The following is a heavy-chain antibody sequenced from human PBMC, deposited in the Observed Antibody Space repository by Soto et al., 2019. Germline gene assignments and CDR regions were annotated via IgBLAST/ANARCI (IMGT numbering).Heavy chain of an antibody. D-gene: IGHD3-16*01. Sequence: QVQLVQSGAEVRKAGSSVRVFCKVSGGSFTTLAFSWVRQAPGQGLEWMGRIIPLFGTPNYAQRFQGRVAIFADESTNTTYMELSSLTSEDPAVYYCAAGIGITFGGVTREFDYWGQGTLVTVSS. CDR3: AAGIGITFGGVTREFDY. CDR1: GGSFTTLA. J-gene: IGHJ4*02. CDR2: IIPLFGTP. V-gene: IGHV1-69*19.